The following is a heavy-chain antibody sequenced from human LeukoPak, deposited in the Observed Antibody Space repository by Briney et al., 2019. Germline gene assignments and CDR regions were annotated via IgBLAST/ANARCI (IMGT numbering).Heavy chain of an antibody. V-gene: IGHV5-10-1*01. J-gene: IGHJ4*02. D-gene: IGHD3-10*01. Sequence: GGSLGISFQDSGTSFTNYWISWVRQMPGKGLEWMGRIDPSDSYTNYSPSFQGHVTISVDKSISTAYLQWSSLKASDTAMYYCARRYDSGSTIDQWGQGTLVTVSS. CDR3: ARRYDSGSTIDQ. CDR1: GTSFTNYW. CDR2: IDPSDSYT.